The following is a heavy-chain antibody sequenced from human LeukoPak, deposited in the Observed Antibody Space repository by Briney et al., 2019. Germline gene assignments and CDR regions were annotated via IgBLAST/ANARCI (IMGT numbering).Heavy chain of an antibody. V-gene: IGHV4-38-2*01. J-gene: IGHJ5*02. CDR3: ARVSPYDFWSGLLQVGSQNWFDP. Sequence: SETLSLTCAVSGYSISSGYYWGWIRQPPGKGLEWIGSIYHSGSTYYNPSLKSRVTISVDTSKNQFSLRLSSVTAADTAVYYCARVSPYDFWSGLLQVGSQNWFDPWGQGTLVTVSS. D-gene: IGHD3-3*01. CDR2: IYHSGST. CDR1: GYSISSGYY.